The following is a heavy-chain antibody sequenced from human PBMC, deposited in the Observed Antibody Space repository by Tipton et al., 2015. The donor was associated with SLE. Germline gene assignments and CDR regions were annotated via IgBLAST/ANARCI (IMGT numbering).Heavy chain of an antibody. D-gene: IGHD6-13*01. CDR1: GGSISSSSYY. V-gene: IGHV4-39*01. CDR3: ATVGPGIAAAGMTLWHWFDP. CDR2: IYYSGST. J-gene: IGHJ5*02. Sequence: TLSLTCTVSGGSISSSSYYWGWIRQPPGKGLEWIGSIYYSGSTYYNPSLKSRVTISVDTSKNQFSLKLSSVTAADTAVYYCATVGPGIAAAGMTLWHWFDPWGQGTLVTVSS.